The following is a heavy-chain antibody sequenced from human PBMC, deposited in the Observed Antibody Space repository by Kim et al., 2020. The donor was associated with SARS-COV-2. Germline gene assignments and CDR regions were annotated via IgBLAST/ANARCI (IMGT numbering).Heavy chain of an antibody. J-gene: IGHJ4*02. V-gene: IGHV3-7*01. CDR3: ARVKGEPNYEDLYYFDY. CDR2: IKQDGSEK. Sequence: GGSLRLSCAASGFTFSSYWMIWVRQAPGKGLEWVANIKQDGSEKYYVDCVKGRFTISRDNAKNSLYLQMNSLRAEDTAVYYCARVKGEPNYEDLYYFDYWGQGTLVTVSS. CDR1: GFTFSSYW. D-gene: IGHD3-22*01.